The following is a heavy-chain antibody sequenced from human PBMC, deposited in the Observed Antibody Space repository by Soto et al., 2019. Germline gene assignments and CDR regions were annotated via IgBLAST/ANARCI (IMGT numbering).Heavy chain of an antibody. D-gene: IGHD3-9*01. CDR3: ATVYDILTLLGPLYYIVF. Sequence: ASVKVSCKVSGYTLTELSMHWVRQAPGKGLEWMGGFDPEDGETIYAQKFQGRVTMTEDTSTDTAYMELSSLRSEDTAVYYCATVYDILTLLGPLYYIVFRGPGTLVTVSS. CDR1: GYTLTELS. V-gene: IGHV1-24*01. J-gene: IGHJ4*02. CDR2: FDPEDGET.